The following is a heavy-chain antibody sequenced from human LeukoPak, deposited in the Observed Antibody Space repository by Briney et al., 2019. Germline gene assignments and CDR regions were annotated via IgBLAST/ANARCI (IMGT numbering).Heavy chain of an antibody. J-gene: IGHJ5*02. Sequence: PSETLSLTCTVSGGSISSYYWSWIRQPPGKGLEWIGYIYYSGSTNYNPSLKSRVTISVDTSKNQFSLKLSSVTAADTAVYYCARWGPAAGVVIRAANWFDPWGQGTLVTVSS. CDR1: GGSISSYY. CDR3: ARWGPAAGVVIRAANWFDP. V-gene: IGHV4-59*01. D-gene: IGHD3-3*01. CDR2: IYYSGST.